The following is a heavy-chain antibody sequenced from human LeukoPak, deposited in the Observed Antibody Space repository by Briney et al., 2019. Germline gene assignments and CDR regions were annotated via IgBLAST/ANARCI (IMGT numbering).Heavy chain of an antibody. CDR1: GYTFTSYG. CDR3: ARAAAAAGLIDS. D-gene: IGHD6-13*01. J-gene: IGHJ4*02. Sequence: ASVKVSCRASGYTFTSYGISWVRQDPGQGLEWMGWSVAYNVDTNYTQKLNGRVTMTTDTSTSTAYMELRSLRSDDTAVYYCARAAAAAGLIDSWGQGTLVTVSS. CDR2: SVAYNVDT. V-gene: IGHV1-18*01.